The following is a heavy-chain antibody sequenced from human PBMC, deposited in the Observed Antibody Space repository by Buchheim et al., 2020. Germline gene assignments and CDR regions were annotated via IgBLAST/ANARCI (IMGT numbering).Heavy chain of an antibody. Sequence: DVQLVESGGGLVQSGGSLRLFCEASGFIFDHFWMTWVRQAQGKGQVWVASIAGDGGKIYYGDAVKGRFTISRDNSKTSLFLQMDDLRSDDTAVYCCAVGAHYWGQGT. J-gene: IGHJ4*02. D-gene: IGHD1-26*01. CDR1: GFIFDHFW. CDR2: IAGDGGKI. V-gene: IGHV3-7*01. CDR3: AVGAHY.